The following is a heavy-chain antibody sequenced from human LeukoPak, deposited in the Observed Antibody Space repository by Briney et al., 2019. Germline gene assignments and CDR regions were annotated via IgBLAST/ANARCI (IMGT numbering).Heavy chain of an antibody. CDR3: ARAHSKGFVSSWDY. V-gene: IGHV1-69*04. J-gene: IGHJ4*02. D-gene: IGHD6-13*01. Sequence: SVKVSGKASGDTFSSYGFSWVRQAPGQGLEWMGRIIPILDMPTYTQKFKDRVTITADKSTSTVYMEVRSLTSEDTAVYYCARAHSKGFVSSWDYWGQGTLVTVSS. CDR2: IIPILDMP. CDR1: GDTFSSYG.